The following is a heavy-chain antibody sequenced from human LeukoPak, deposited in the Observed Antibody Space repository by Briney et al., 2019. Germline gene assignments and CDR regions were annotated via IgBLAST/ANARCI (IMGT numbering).Heavy chain of an antibody. V-gene: IGHV4-39*02. CDR1: GGSISSSSYY. Sequence: PSETLSLTCTVSGGSISSSSYYWGWIRQPPGKGLEWIGSIYYSGSTYYNPSLKRRVTISVDTSKNQFSLKLSSVTAADTAVYYCAREGIDFWSGYPSGLLDYWGQGTLVTVSS. J-gene: IGHJ4*02. D-gene: IGHD3-3*01. CDR3: AREGIDFWSGYPSGLLDY. CDR2: IYYSGST.